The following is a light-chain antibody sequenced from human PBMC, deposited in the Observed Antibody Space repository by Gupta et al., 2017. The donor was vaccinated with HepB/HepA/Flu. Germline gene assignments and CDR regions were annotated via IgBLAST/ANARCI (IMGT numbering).Light chain of an antibody. CDR3: QQCDSTPQT. V-gene: IGKV1-39*01. CDR1: QSISSY. Sequence: DIQMIQSPSSLSASVGDRVTITCRASQSISSYLNWYQQKPGKAPKLLIYAASSLQSGVPSRFSGSGSGTDFTLTISRLQPEDFATYYCQQCDSTPQTFGQGTKVEIK. J-gene: IGKJ1*01. CDR2: AAS.